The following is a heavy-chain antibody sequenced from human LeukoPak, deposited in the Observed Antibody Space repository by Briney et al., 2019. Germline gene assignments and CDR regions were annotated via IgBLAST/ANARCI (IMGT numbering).Heavy chain of an antibody. CDR1: GFTFSSYS. CDR3: ARGLGTQGAFDI. CDR2: ISSSSSYI. D-gene: IGHD1-14*01. J-gene: IGHJ3*02. Sequence: GGSLRLSCAASGFTFSSYSMNWVRQAPGKGLEWVSSISSSSSYIYYADSVKGRFTISRDNAKNSLYLQMNSLRAEDTAVYYCARGLGTQGAFDIWGQGTMVTVSS. V-gene: IGHV3-21*01.